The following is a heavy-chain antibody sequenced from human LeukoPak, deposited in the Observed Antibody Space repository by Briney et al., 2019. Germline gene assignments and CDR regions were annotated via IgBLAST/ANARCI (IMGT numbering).Heavy chain of an antibody. J-gene: IGHJ4*02. CDR2: IGGSSTTT. Sequence: GGSLRLSCTASGFTFSSYAMNWVRQAPGKGLEWVSGIGGSSTTTNYADSVKGRFTISRDNSENTLYLQMSSLRAEDTAVYYCAKDKHTTSSPRFDYWGQGTLVTVSS. CDR3: AKDKHTTSSPRFDY. D-gene: IGHD6-6*01. CDR1: GFTFSSYA. V-gene: IGHV3-23*01.